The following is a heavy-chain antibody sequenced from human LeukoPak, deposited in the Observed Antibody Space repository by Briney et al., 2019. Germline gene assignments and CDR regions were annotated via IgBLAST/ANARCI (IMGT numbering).Heavy chain of an antibody. CDR3: ARVVAAAADY. CDR1: GFTFSSYS. CDR2: ISSSSSYI. V-gene: IGHV3-21*01. D-gene: IGHD6-13*01. J-gene: IGHJ4*02. Sequence: GGSLRLSCAASGFTFSSYSMIWLRPAPGKGLEWVSSISSSSSYIYYADSVKGRFTISRDNAKNSLYLQMNSLRAEDTAVYYCARVVAAAADYWGQGTLVTVSS.